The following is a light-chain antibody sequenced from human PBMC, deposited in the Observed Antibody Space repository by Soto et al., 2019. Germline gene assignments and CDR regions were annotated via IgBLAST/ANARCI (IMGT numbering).Light chain of an antibody. V-gene: IGLV2-14*03. CDR1: SSDVGGYNY. J-gene: IGLJ1*01. CDR3: SSCTSSSTFV. CDR2: DVT. Sequence: QSALTQPASVSGSPGQSITISCTGSSSDVGGYNYVSWYQQHPGKAPKLMICDVTNRPSGVSNRFSGSKSGNTASLTISGLQTEDEADYYCSSCTSSSTFVFGTGTKLTVL.